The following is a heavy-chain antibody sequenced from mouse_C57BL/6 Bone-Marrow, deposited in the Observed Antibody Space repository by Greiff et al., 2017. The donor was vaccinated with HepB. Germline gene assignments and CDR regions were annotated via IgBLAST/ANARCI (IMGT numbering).Heavy chain of an antibody. J-gene: IGHJ1*03. D-gene: IGHD2-4*01. V-gene: IGHV1-52*01. CDR2: IDPSDSAT. CDR3: AREITTRWYFDV. Sequence: QVQLQQPGAELVRPGSSVKLSCKASGYTFTSYWKHWVKQRPIQGLEWIGNIDPSDSATNYNQKFKDKATWTVDKFPSTAYMQPSSLTSEDSAVYYCAREITTRWYFDVWGTGTTVTVSS. CDR1: GYTFTSYW.